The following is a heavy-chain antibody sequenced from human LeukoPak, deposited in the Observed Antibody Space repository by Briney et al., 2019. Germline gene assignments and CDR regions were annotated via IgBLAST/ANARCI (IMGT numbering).Heavy chain of an antibody. CDR3: ATDKRRTSIFGVVIRVSWFDP. J-gene: IGHJ5*02. Sequence: SVKVSCKASGGTFSSYTISWVRQAPGQGLEWMGRIIPILGIANYAQKFQGRVTITADKSTSTAYMELSSLRSEDTAVYYCATDKRRTSIFGVVIRVSWFDPWGQGTLVTVSS. D-gene: IGHD3-3*01. CDR2: IIPILGIA. V-gene: IGHV1-69*04. CDR1: GGTFSSYT.